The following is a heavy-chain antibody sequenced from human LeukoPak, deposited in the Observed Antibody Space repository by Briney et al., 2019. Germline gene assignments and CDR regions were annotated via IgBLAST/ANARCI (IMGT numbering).Heavy chain of an antibody. J-gene: IGHJ5*02. Sequence: SETLSLTCTVSGGSTSSYYWSWIRQPPGKGLEWIGYIYYSGSTNYNPSLKSRVTISVDTSKNQFSLKLSSVTAADTAVYYCARARISGTGRVWFDPWGQGTLVTVSS. D-gene: IGHD6-13*01. V-gene: IGHV4-59*01. CDR3: ARARISGTGRVWFDP. CDR1: GGSTSSYY. CDR2: IYYSGST.